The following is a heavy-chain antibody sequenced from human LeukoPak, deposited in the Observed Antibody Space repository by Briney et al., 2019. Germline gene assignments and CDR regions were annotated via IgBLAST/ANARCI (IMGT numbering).Heavy chain of an antibody. V-gene: IGHV1-69*05. J-gene: IGHJ6*03. Sequence: GASVKVSCQASGGTFSSYAISWVRQAPGRGLEWMGGIIPIFGTANYAQKFQGRVSITTDETTSTAYMELSSLRSEDTAVYYCARAQSGSYGYYYYMDVWGKGTTVTVSS. CDR1: GGTFSSYA. D-gene: IGHD1-26*01. CDR2: IIPIFGTA. CDR3: ARAQSGSYGYYYYMDV.